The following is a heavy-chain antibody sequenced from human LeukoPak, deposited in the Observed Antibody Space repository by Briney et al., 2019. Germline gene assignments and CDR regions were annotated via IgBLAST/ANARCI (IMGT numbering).Heavy chain of an antibody. V-gene: IGHV4-61*02. Sequence: PSETLCLTWTVSGGSISSDSYYWSWIRQPAGKGLEWIGRIYTSGSTNYNPTLKSRVTISVDTSKNQFSLKLSSVTAADTAVYYCARAFRNWERGNDAFDIWGQGTMVTVSS. CDR3: ARAFRNWERGNDAFDI. D-gene: IGHD1-1*01. CDR1: GGSISSDSYY. CDR2: IYTSGST. J-gene: IGHJ3*02.